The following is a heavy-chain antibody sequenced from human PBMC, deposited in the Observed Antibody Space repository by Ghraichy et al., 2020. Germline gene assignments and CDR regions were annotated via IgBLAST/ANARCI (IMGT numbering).Heavy chain of an antibody. D-gene: IGHD6-13*01. Sequence: LSLTCAASGFTVSSKYMSWVRQAPGKGLEYVSVIYTGGETYYADSVKGRFTISRDISKNTVYLQMNSLRAEDTAVYYCARDGGSSWYGGAIDYWGQGTLVTVSS. CDR1: GFTVSSKY. V-gene: IGHV3-53*01. CDR2: IYTGGET. J-gene: IGHJ4*02. CDR3: ARDGGSSWYGGAIDY.